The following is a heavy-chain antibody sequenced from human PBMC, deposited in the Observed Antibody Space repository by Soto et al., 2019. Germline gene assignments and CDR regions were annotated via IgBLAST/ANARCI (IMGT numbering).Heavy chain of an antibody. D-gene: IGHD1-26*01. V-gene: IGHV1-69*13. CDR1: GGTFSSYA. CDR3: ARDLGGSGSYYGYFDY. J-gene: IGHJ4*02. Sequence: SVKVSCKASGGTFSSYAISWVRQAPGQGLEWMGGIIPIFGTANYAQKFQGRVTITAGESTSTAYMELSSLRSEDTAVYYCARDLGGSGSYYGYFDYWGKGTLVTVS. CDR2: IIPIFGTA.